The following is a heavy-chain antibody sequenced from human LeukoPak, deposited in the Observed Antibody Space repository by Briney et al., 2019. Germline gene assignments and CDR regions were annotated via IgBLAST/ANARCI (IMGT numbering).Heavy chain of an antibody. V-gene: IGHV1-46*01. Sequence: ASVTVSCKASGYTFTSYYMHWVRQAPGQGLEWMGIINPSGGSTSYAQKFQGRVTMTRDTSTSTVYMELSSLRSEDTAVYYCAREGSDYYDSSGYAPGPFDYWGQGTLVTVSS. CDR3: AREGSDYYDSSGYAPGPFDY. D-gene: IGHD3-22*01. J-gene: IGHJ4*02. CDR1: GYTFTSYY. CDR2: INPSGGST.